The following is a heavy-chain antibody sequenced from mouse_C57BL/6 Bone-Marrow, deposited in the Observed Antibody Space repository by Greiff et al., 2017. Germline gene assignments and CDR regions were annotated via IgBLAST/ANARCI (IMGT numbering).Heavy chain of an antibody. V-gene: IGHV5-4*01. CDR2: ISDGGSYT. Sequence: EVQGVESGGGLVKPGGSLKLSCAASGFTFSSYAMSWVRQTPEKRLEWVATISDGGSYTYYPDNVKGRFTISRDNAKNNLYLQMSHLKSEDTAMYYCAIVLYYGLDYWGQGATLTVSS. D-gene: IGHD1-1*01. CDR3: AIVLYYGLDY. J-gene: IGHJ2*01. CDR1: GFTFSSYA.